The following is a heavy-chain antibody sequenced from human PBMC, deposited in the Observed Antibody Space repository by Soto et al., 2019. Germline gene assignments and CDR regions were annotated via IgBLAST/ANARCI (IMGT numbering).Heavy chain of an antibody. CDR2: INPSGDST. CDR3: ARDWEFGY. CDR1: GYTFTSYY. V-gene: IGHV1-46*01. Sequence: ASVKVSCKASGYTFTSYYMHWVRQAPGQGLEWMGVINPSGDSTSYAQKFQGRVTITRDTSTSTLFMELSSLRSEDTAVYFCARDWEFGYWGQGSLVTVSS. J-gene: IGHJ4*02. D-gene: IGHD1-26*01.